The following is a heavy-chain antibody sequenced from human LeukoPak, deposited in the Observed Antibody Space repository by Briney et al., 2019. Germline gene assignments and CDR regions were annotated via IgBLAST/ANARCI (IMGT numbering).Heavy chain of an antibody. J-gene: IGHJ4*02. CDR1: GLRLSGYA. V-gene: IGHV3-23*01. D-gene: IGHD3-22*01. Sequence: PGGSLRLSCIGSGLRLSGYALSWVGQAPGKGLEGVSTISGGGEAAYYPDPVKGRFTISRDNSKNTLYLQMNSLRAEDTAVYYCPRKYDSSGYFDYWGRGTLVTVSS. CDR3: PRKYDSSGYFDY. CDR2: ISGGGEAA.